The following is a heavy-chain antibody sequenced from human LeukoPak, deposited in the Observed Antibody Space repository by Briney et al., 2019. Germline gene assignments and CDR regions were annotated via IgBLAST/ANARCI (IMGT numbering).Heavy chain of an antibody. J-gene: IGHJ6*02. CDR2: TYYSGST. CDR1: GGSISSSGYF. D-gene: IGHD1-14*01. Sequence: SETLSLTCTVSGGSISSSGYFWVWIRQPPGKGLEWIGSTYYSGSTYYNPSLKSRITISIDTSKNQFSLKLSSVTAADTAVYYCARRATDTPHGMDVWGQGTTVTVSS. V-gene: IGHV4-39*01. CDR3: ARRATDTPHGMDV.